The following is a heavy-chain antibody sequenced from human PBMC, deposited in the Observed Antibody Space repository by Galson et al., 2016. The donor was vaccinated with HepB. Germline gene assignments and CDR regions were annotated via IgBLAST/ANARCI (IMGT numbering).Heavy chain of an antibody. D-gene: IGHD3-16*01. V-gene: IGHV4-30-4*01. Sequence: TLSLTCTVSGGSIGSGDYYWSWIRQPPGKGLEWIGYIYYSGSTYHSPSLKSRVTISVDTSKNQFSLKLNSVTAADTAVYYCARGSAFGGVDNWGQGTLVTVSS. CDR1: GGSIGSGDYY. J-gene: IGHJ4*02. CDR2: IYYSGST. CDR3: ARGSAFGGVDN.